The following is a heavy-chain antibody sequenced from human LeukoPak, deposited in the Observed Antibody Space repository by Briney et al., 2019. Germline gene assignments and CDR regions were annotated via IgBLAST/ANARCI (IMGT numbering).Heavy chain of an antibody. CDR1: GFTFANYA. Sequence: GGSLRLSCAASGFTFANYAMHWDRQAPGLGLERVSGNGWNSGRRVYVDSVKGRFTISRDNAKNSLYLQMDSLRPEDMALYYCAKDVSLGFCSGGSCSAHFDSWGQGTLVTVSS. D-gene: IGHD2-15*01. CDR2: NGWNSGRR. CDR3: AKDVSLGFCSGGSCSAHFDS. J-gene: IGHJ4*02. V-gene: IGHV3-9*03.